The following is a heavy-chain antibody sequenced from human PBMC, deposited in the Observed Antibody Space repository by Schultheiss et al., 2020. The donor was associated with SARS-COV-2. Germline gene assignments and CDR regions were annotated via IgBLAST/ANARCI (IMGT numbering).Heavy chain of an antibody. Sequence: SQTLSLTCTVSGGSISSGGYYWSWIRQHPGKGLEWIGYIYYSGSTNYNPSLKSRVTMSVDMTKNQFSLKLSSVTAADTAVYYCARDQGLLWFGEDAFDIWGQGTMVTVSS. V-gene: IGHV4-31*03. D-gene: IGHD3-10*01. CDR2: IYYSGST. J-gene: IGHJ3*02. CDR1: GGSISSGGYY. CDR3: ARDQGLLWFGEDAFDI.